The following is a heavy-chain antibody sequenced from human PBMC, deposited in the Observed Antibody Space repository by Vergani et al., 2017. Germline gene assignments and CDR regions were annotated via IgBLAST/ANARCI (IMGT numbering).Heavy chain of an antibody. V-gene: IGHV3-23*04. J-gene: IGHJ4*02. Sequence: VQLVESGGGLVQPGGSLRLSCAASGFTFSSYAMSWVRQAPGKGLEWVSAISGSGGSTYYADSVKGRFTISRDNSKNTLYLQMNSPRAEDTAVYYCAHLVFLGYCSGGSCETSDYWGQGTLVTVSS. CDR3: AHLVFLGYCSGGSCETSDY. D-gene: IGHD2-15*01. CDR2: ISGSGGST. CDR1: GFTFSSYA.